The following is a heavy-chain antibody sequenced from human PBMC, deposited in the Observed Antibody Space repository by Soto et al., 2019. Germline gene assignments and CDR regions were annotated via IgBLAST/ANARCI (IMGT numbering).Heavy chain of an antibody. J-gene: IGHJ4*02. CDR3: ARRWGEGRVDY. D-gene: IGHD3-10*01. V-gene: IGHV4-4*02. CDR2: IYHSGNT. Sequence: QVQLQESGPGLVKPSGTLSLTCAVSGGSISSSNWWSWVRQPPGKGLEWIGEIYHSGNTNYNPSLKSRGNMAVDKSRNQSSLKLSSVTAADTAVYYCARRWGEGRVDYWGQGTLVTVSS. CDR1: GGSISSSNW.